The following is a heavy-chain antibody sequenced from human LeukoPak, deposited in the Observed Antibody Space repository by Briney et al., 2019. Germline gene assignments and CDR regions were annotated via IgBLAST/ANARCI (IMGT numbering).Heavy chain of an antibody. J-gene: IGHJ4*02. Sequence: DSVKGRFTISRDSSKNTLYLQMSSLITEDTAVYYCARGYSGSYWYYFDYWGQGTLVTVSS. V-gene: IGHV3-30*15. CDR3: ARGYSGSYWYYFDY. D-gene: IGHD1-26*01.